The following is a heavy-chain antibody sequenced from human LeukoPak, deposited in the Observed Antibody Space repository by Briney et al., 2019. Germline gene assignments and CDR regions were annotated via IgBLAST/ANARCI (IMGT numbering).Heavy chain of an antibody. D-gene: IGHD2-15*01. CDR2: IYYSGST. CDR3: ARASGGSCYFVRACYMDV. Sequence: PSETLSLTCAVYGGSFSGYYWSWIRQPPGKGLEWIGSIYYSGSTYYNPSLKSRVTISVDTSKNQFSLKLSSVTAADTALYYCARASGGSCYFVRACYMDVWGKGTTVTVSS. V-gene: IGHV4-34*01. J-gene: IGHJ6*03. CDR1: GGSFSGYY.